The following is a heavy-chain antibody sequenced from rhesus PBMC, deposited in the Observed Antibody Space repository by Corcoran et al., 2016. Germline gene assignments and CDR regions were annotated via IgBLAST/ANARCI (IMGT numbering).Heavy chain of an antibody. CDR1: GYSFTGSW. CDR3: AKKASGA. D-gene: IGHD6-37*01. Sequence: EVQLVQSGAEVKRPGESLRISCKTSGYSFTGSWISWVRQMPWKGREWLGRIYPCVSAPRDHPPSQDNVTISADQSISTTYLQWSSLKASDTATYYCAKKASGAWGQGVLVTVSS. V-gene: IGHV5-43*01. CDR2: IYPCVSAP. J-gene: IGHJ4*01.